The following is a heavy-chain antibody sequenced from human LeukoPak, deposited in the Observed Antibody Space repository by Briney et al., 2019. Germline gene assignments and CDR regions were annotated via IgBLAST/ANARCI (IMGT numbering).Heavy chain of an antibody. J-gene: IGHJ4*02. Sequence: ASVKVSCKASGGTFSSYAISWVRQAPGQGLEWMGGIIPIFGTANYAQKYQGRVTITADESTSTAYMELSSLRSEDTAVYYCATRPRGYSYGYYWGQGTLVTVSS. CDR3: ATRPRGYSYGYY. CDR2: IIPIFGTA. V-gene: IGHV1-69*13. CDR1: GGTFSSYA. D-gene: IGHD5-18*01.